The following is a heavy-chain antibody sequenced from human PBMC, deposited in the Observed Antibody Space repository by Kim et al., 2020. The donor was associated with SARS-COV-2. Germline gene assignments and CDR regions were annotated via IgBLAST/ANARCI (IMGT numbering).Heavy chain of an antibody. CDR1: GFTFSSYG. CDR3: AKDAFRRRQQLDALDY. V-gene: IGHV3-30*18. J-gene: IGHJ4*02. CDR2: ISYDGSNK. D-gene: IGHD6-13*01. Sequence: GGSLRLSCAASGFTFSSYGMHWVRQAPGKGLEWVAVISYDGSNKYYADSVKGRFTISRDNSKNTLYLQMNSLRAEDTAVYYCAKDAFRRRQQLDALDYWGQGTLVTVSS.